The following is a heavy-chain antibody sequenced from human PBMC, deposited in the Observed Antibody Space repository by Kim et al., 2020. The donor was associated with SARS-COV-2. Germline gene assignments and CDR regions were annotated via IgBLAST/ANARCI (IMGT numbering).Heavy chain of an antibody. J-gene: IGHJ4*02. CDR2: IYYSGST. CDR1: GGSISSSSYY. Sequence: SETLSLTCTVSGGSISSSSYYWGWIRQPPGKGLEWIGSIYYSGSTYYNPSLKSRVTISVDTSKNQFSLKMSSVTAADTAVYYCARVQAAYYYGSGEGSRGLYSFDYWGQGTLVTVSS. V-gene: IGHV4-39*07. CDR3: ARVQAAYYYGSGEGSRGLYSFDY. D-gene: IGHD3-10*01.